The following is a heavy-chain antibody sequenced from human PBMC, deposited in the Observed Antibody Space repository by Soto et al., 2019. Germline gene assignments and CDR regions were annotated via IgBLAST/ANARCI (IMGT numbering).Heavy chain of an antibody. CDR3: ATPVLLWFGAKDY. CDR2: IKQDGSEK. D-gene: IGHD3-10*01. CDR1: GFTFSSYW. V-gene: IGHV3-7*01. J-gene: IGHJ4*02. Sequence: PGGSLRLSCAASGFTFSSYWMSWVRQAPGKGLEWVANIKQDGSEKYYVDSVKGRFTISRDNAKNSLYLQMNSLRAEDTAVYYCATPVLLWFGAKDYWGQGTLVTVS.